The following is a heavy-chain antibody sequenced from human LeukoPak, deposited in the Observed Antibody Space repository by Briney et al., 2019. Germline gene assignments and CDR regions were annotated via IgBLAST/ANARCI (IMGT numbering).Heavy chain of an antibody. J-gene: IGHJ4*02. CDR3: AKDSDYGDSI. CDR2: ISWNSGSI. V-gene: IGHV3-9*01. CDR1: GFTFDDYA. Sequence: GGSLRLSCAASGFTFDDYAMHWVRQAPGKGLEWVSGISWNSGSIGYADSVKGRFTISRDNAKNSLYLQMNSLRAEDTALYYCAKDSDYGDSIWGQGTLVTVSS. D-gene: IGHD4-17*01.